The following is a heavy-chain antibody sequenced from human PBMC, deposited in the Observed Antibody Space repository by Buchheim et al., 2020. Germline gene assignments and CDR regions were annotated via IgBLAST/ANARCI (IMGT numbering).Heavy chain of an antibody. D-gene: IGHD3-3*01. CDR3: ARDTDGFGVVDY. J-gene: IGHJ4*02. Sequence: QVQLQESGPGLVKPSETLSLTCTVSGGSISSYYWSWIRQPPGKGLEWIGYIYYSGSTNYNPSLKSRVTISVDTSKNQFSLKLSSVTAADTAVYYCARDTDGFGVVDYWGQGTL. CDR1: GGSISSYY. V-gene: IGHV4-59*01. CDR2: IYYSGST.